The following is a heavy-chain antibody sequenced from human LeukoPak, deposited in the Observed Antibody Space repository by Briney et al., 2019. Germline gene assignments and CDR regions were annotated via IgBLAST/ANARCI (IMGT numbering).Heavy chain of an antibody. V-gene: IGHV4-39*01. Sequence: SETLSLTCTVSGGSISSSSYYLGWIRQPPGKGLEWIGGIYYSGSTYYNPSLKSRVTISVDTSKNQSSLKLSSVTAADTAVYYCARWDYDFWSGYPPPSTIYWFDPWGKGTLVTVSS. CDR3: ARWDYDFWSGYPPPSTIYWFDP. CDR2: IYYSGST. J-gene: IGHJ5*02. CDR1: GGSISSSSYY. D-gene: IGHD3-3*01.